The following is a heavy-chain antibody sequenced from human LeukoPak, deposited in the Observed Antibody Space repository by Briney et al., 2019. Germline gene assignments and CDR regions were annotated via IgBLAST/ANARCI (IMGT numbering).Heavy chain of an antibody. CDR3: ARFSRSSSGY. V-gene: IGHV3-23*01. J-gene: IGHJ4*02. CDR1: GFTFSSYA. D-gene: IGHD6-13*01. Sequence: PGGSLRLSCAASGFTFSSYAMSWVRQAPGQGLEWVSAISGSGGTTYHADSVKGRFSISRDNSKNTLFLQMTSLRAEDTAVYYCARFSRSSSGYWGQGSLVTVSS. CDR2: ISGSGGTT.